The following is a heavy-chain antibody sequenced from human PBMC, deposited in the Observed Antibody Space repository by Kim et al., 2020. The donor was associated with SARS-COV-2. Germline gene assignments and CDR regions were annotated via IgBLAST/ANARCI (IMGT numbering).Heavy chain of an antibody. CDR1: GGSVSSGSYY. J-gene: IGHJ6*02. V-gene: IGHV4-61*01. CDR2: IYYSGST. D-gene: IGHD6-13*01. Sequence: SETLSLTCTVSGGSVSSGSYYWSWIRQPPGKGLEWIGYIYYSGSTNYNPSLKSRVTISVDTSKNQFSLKLSSVTAADTAVYYWARDRGHGYSSSWYVYYGMDVWGQGTTVTVSS. CDR3: ARDRGHGYSSSWYVYYGMDV.